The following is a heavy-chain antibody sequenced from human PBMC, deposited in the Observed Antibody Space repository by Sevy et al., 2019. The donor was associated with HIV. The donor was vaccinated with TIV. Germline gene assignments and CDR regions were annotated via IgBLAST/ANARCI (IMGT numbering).Heavy chain of an antibody. CDR2: IYYSGST. Sequence: SETLSLTCTVSGGSVSSGSYYWSWIRQPPGKGLEWIGYIYYSGSTNYNPSLKSRVTISVDTSKNQFSLKLSSVTAADTAVYYCAGENSYYDFWSGYYNPRPGWFDPWGQGTLVTVSS. CDR1: GGSVSSGSYY. J-gene: IGHJ5*02. V-gene: IGHV4-61*01. D-gene: IGHD3-3*01. CDR3: AGENSYYDFWSGYYNPRPGWFDP.